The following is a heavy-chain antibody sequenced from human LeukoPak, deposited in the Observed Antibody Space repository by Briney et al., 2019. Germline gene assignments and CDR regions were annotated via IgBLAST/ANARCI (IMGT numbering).Heavy chain of an antibody. V-gene: IGHV3-74*01. Sequence: GGSLRLSCAASGFTFSSYWMHWVRQAPGKGLVWVSRINSDGSSTSYADSVKGRFTISRDNAKNTLYLQMNSLRAEDTAVYYCARGSYCGGDCYFDYYYYMDVWGKGTTVTISS. D-gene: IGHD2-21*02. J-gene: IGHJ6*03. CDR1: GFTFSSYW. CDR3: ARGSYCGGDCYFDYYYYMDV. CDR2: INSDGSST.